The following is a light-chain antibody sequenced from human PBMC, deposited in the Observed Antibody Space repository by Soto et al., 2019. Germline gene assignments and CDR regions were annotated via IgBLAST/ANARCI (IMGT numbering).Light chain of an antibody. CDR2: FAS. J-gene: IGKJ4*02. Sequence: EIVMTQSPATLSVSPGERATLSCRASQSVSNNLAWYRQKPGQAPRLLIYFASTKATGIPARFSGSGSGTEFNLTISSLGSEDFAVCYCEQYNKWPLTFGGGTKVQTK. CDR3: EQYNKWPLT. CDR1: QSVSNN. V-gene: IGKV3-15*01.